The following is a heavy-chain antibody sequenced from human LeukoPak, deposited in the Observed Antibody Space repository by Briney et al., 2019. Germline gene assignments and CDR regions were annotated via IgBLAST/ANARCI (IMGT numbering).Heavy chain of an antibody. D-gene: IGHD3-3*01. Sequence: PGGSLRLSCAASGFTFSNFVMTWVRQAPGKGLEWVSAISGSGGRGTRYYADSVKGRFTISRDNSKNTLDLQMNSLRAEDTAVYYCAKRLYDFWAPFDSWGQGTLVTVSS. CDR3: AKRLYDFWAPFDS. V-gene: IGHV3-23*01. J-gene: IGHJ4*02. CDR1: GFTFSNFV. CDR2: ISGSGGRGTR.